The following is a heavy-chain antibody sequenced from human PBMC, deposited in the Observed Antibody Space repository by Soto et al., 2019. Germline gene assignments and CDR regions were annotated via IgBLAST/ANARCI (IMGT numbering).Heavy chain of an antibody. V-gene: IGHV4-31*03. D-gene: IGHD6-19*01. J-gene: IGHJ4*02. CDR2: IYYSGST. Sequence: SETLSLTCTVSGGSISSGGYYWSWIRQHPGKGLEWIGYIYYSGSTYYNPSLKSRVTISVATSKNQFSLKLSSVTAADTAVYYCAGAVAGTLDYWGQGTLVTVSS. CDR3: AGAVAGTLDY. CDR1: GGSISSGGYY.